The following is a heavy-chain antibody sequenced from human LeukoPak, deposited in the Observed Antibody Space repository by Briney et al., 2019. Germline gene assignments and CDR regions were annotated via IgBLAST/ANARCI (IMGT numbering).Heavy chain of an antibody. V-gene: IGHV1-8*01. D-gene: IGHD3-16*01. Sequence: ASVKVSCKASGYTFTSYDINWVRQATGQGLEWMGWMNPNSGNTGYAQKFQGRATMTRNTSISTAYMELSSLRSEDTAVYYCARGPRIDYYDYVWGSSYGMDVWGQGTTVTVSS. CDR2: MNPNSGNT. J-gene: IGHJ6*02. CDR1: GYTFTSYD. CDR3: ARGPRIDYYDYVWGSSYGMDV.